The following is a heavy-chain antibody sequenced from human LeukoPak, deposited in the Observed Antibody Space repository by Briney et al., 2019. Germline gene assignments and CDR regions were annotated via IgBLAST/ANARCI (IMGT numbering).Heavy chain of an antibody. D-gene: IGHD3-22*01. V-gene: IGHV4-30-2*01. J-gene: IGHJ4*02. CDR1: GGSISSGGHY. CDR2: IYHSGST. Sequence: SQTLSLTCTVSGGSISSGGHYWSWIRQPPGKGLEWIGYIYHSGSTYYNPSLKSRVTISVDRSKNQFSLKLSSVTAADTAVYYCARAPGSSGYYYTDYWGQGTLVTVSS. CDR3: ARAPGSSGYYYTDY.